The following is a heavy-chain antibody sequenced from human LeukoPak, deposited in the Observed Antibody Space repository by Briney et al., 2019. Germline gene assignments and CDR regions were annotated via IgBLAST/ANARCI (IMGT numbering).Heavy chain of an antibody. CDR1: GFTFSSYA. CDR3: ARGYSYGYVGPFDY. D-gene: IGHD5-18*01. V-gene: IGHV3-30-3*01. CDR2: ISYDGSNK. Sequence: GRSLRLSCAASGFTFSSYAMHWVRQAPGKGLEWVAVISYDGSNKYYADSVKGRFTISRDNSKNTLYLQMNSLRAEDTAVYYCARGYSYGYVGPFDYWGQGTLVTVSS. J-gene: IGHJ4*02.